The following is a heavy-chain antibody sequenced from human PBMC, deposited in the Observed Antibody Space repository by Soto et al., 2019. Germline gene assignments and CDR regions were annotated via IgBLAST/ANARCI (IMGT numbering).Heavy chain of an antibody. CDR1: GYNFIDYD. CDR2: MTPSTGNT. CDR3: ARNPYSSGRLDP. V-gene: IGHV1-8*01. D-gene: IGHD6-19*01. Sequence: QVQLVQSGAEVKKPGASVKVSCKASGYNFIDYDINWVRQSTGQGLEWMGWMTPSTGNTGYAQKFQGRVILTRDTSIGTAYMELSSLNSDDTAVYYCARNPYSSGRLDPWGKGTLVTVPS. J-gene: IGHJ5*02.